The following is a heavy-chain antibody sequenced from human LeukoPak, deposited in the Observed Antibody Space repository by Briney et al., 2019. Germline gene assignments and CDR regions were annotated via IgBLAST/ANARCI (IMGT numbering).Heavy chain of an antibody. CDR1: GFTFTKYW. J-gene: IGHJ3*02. Sequence: GGSLRLSCAASGFTFTKYWMTWVRQAPGKGLEWVAFIRYDGSNKYYADSVKGRFTVSRDNSKDILYLQMNSLRAEDTAVFFCVRTDCRSSTCYAAFDMWGQGTMVTVSS. D-gene: IGHD2-2*01. CDR3: VRTDCRSSTCYAAFDM. CDR2: IRYDGSNK. V-gene: IGHV3-30*02.